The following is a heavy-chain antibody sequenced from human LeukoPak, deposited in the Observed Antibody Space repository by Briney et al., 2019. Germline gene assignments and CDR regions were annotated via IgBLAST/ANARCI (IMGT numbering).Heavy chain of an antibody. CDR1: GGTFNSYT. CDR3: ARDISAFDI. J-gene: IGHJ3*02. CDR2: LIPIFGIA. Sequence: GSSVKVSCKASGGTFNSYTINWVRQAPGQGLEWMGTLIPIFGIANYAQEFQGRVTITRDTSANTAYMELSSLRSEDTAVYYCARDISAFDIWGQGTMVTVSS. V-gene: IGHV1-69*04.